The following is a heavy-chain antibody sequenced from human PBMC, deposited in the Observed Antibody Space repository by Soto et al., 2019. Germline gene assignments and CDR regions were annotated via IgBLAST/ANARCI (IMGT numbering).Heavy chain of an antibody. J-gene: IGHJ2*01. CDR1: GGSISSYY. V-gene: IGHV4-59*08. Sequence: QVQLQESGPGLVKPSETLSLTCTVSGGSISSYYWSWIRQPPGKGLEWIGYIYYSGSTNYNPSPKGRVTISVDTSKNPFYLKLSSVTAADTAVYYCARRDYGSGSYYDWYFDLWGRGTLVTVSS. CDR3: ARRDYGSGSYYDWYFDL. CDR2: IYYSGST. D-gene: IGHD3-10*01.